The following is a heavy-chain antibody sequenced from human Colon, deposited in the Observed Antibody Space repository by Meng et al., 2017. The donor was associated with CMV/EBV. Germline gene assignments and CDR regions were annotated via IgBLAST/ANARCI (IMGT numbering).Heavy chain of an antibody. J-gene: IGHJ4*02. Sequence: VALVVARGGLVVPVGSVRLSCAVSGFTFSSKWMHWVRQGPGKGLVWVSRINTDGSNTYYAASVKGRFTISRDNAKNTLYLQMNSLRAEDTAVYYCASRDYWGQGTLVTVSS. CDR1: GFTFSSKW. CDR3: ASRDY. V-gene: IGHV3-74*01. CDR2: INTDGSNT.